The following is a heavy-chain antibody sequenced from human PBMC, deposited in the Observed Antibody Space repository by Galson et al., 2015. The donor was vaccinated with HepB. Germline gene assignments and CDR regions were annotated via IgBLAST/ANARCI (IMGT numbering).Heavy chain of an antibody. CDR2: INAGNGNT. J-gene: IGHJ6*02. CDR1: GYTFTSYA. D-gene: IGHD3-22*01. V-gene: IGHV1-3*01. Sequence: SVKVSCKASGYTFTSYAMHWVRQAPGQRLEWMGWINAGNGNTKYSQKFQGRVTITRDTSASTAYMELSSLRSEDTAVYYCASTYYYDSTPRRWYYYYGMDVWGQGTTVTVSS. CDR3: ASTYYYDSTPRRWYYYYGMDV.